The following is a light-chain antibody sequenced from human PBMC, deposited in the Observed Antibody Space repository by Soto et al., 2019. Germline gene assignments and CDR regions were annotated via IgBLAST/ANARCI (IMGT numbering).Light chain of an antibody. J-gene: IGLJ3*02. CDR2: GNS. Sequence: QAVVTQPPSVSGAPGQRVTISCTGSSSNIGAGYDVHWYQQLPGTAPKLLIYGNSNRPSGVPDRFSGSKSGTSASLAITGLQAEDGADYYCQSYDSSLSGGVFGGGTKVTVL. CDR3: QSYDSSLSGGV. CDR1: SSNIGAGYD. V-gene: IGLV1-40*01.